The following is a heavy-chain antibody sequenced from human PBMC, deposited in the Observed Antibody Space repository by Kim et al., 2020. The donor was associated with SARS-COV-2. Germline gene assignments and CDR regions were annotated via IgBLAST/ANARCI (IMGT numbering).Heavy chain of an antibody. CDR2: IYYSGST. CDR1: GGSISSSY. Sequence: SETLSLTCTVSGGSISSSYWSWIRQPPGKGLEWIGYIYYSGSTKYNPSLKSRVTISVDTSKNQFSLKLSSVTAADTAVYYCPRAPRPMGVRGVITWRY. D-gene: IGHD3-10*01. V-gene: IGHV4-59*13. CDR3: PRAPRPMGVRGVITWRY. J-gene: IGHJ2*01.